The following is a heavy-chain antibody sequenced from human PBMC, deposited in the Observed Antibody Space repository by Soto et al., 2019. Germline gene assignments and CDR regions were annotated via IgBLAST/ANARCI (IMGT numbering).Heavy chain of an antibody. D-gene: IGHD5-18*01. CDR3: ARLRTIDTAMAGWFDP. Sequence: PGESLKISCKGSGYSFTSYWISWVRQMPGKGLEWMGRIDPSDSYTNYSPSFQGHVTISADKSISTAYLQWSSLKASDTAMYYCARLRTIDTAMAGWFDPWGQGTLVTVSS. J-gene: IGHJ5*02. CDR2: IDPSDSYT. CDR1: GYSFTSYW. V-gene: IGHV5-10-1*01.